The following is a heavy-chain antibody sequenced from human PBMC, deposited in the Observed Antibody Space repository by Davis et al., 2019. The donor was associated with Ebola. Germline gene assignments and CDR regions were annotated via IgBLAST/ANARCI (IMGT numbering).Heavy chain of an antibody. V-gene: IGHV4-34*01. Sequence: PSETLSLTCAVYGGSFSGYYWSWIRQPPGKGLEWIGEINHSGSTNYNPSLKSRVTISVDTSKNQFSLKLSSVTAADTAVYYCARGSPGVVPAAGGWFDPWGQGTLVTVSS. CDR1: GGSFSGYY. J-gene: IGHJ5*02. D-gene: IGHD2-2*01. CDR2: INHSGST. CDR3: ARGSPGVVPAAGGWFDP.